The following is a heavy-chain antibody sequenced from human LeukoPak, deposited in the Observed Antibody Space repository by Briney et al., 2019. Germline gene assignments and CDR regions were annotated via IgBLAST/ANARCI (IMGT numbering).Heavy chain of an antibody. J-gene: IGHJ5*02. V-gene: IGHV1-8*01. CDR2: VHPNSGNT. D-gene: IGHD1-1*01. Sequence: ASVKVSCKTSGYPFTTWEINWVRQAAGQGLEWMGWVHPNSGNTAYAQKFQGRVTITRDTSISTAYMELSGLRFDDTAVYFCARGPRNVPCGQGTLNTVSS. CDR3: ARGPRNVP. CDR1: GYPFTTWE.